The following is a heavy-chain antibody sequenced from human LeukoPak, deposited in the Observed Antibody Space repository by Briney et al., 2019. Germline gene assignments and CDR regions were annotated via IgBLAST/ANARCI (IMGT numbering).Heavy chain of an antibody. D-gene: IGHD5-12*01. V-gene: IGHV3-30*02. CDR1: GFTFSSYG. J-gene: IGHJ4*02. CDR3: ARSFGGYSGYVDY. Sequence: GSLRLSCAASGFTFSSYGMHWVRQAPGKGLEWVAFIRYDGSNKYYADSVKGRFTISRDNAKNSLYLQMNSLRAEDTAVYYCARSFGGYSGYVDYWGQGTLVTVSS. CDR2: IRYDGSNK.